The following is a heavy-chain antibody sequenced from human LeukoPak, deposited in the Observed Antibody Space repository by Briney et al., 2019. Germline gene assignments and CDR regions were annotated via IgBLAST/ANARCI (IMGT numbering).Heavy chain of an antibody. CDR1: GGSISSYY. J-gene: IGHJ4*02. V-gene: IGHV4-59*08. D-gene: IGHD3-22*01. CDR2: MYNSGST. CDR3: ARSNGYSKFDY. Sequence: PSETLSLTCTVSGGSISSYYWSWIRQPPGKGPEWIGHMYNSGSTNYNPSLKSRVTISVDTSKNQFSLNLSSVTATDAAVYYCARSNGYSKFDYWGQGTLVTVSS.